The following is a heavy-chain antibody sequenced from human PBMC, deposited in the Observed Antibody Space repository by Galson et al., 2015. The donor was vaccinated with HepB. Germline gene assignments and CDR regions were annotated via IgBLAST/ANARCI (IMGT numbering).Heavy chain of an antibody. CDR3: AREGWGGYCSSTSCYADYYYGMDV. J-gene: IGHJ6*02. CDR1: GFTVSSNY. V-gene: IGHV3-66*01. CDR2: IYSGGST. D-gene: IGHD2-2*01. Sequence: SLRLSCAASGFTVSSNYMSWVRQAPGKGLEWVSVIYSGGSTYYADSVKGRFTISRDNSKNTLYLQMNSLRAEDTAVYYCAREGWGGYCSSTSCYADYYYGMDVWGQGTTVTVSS.